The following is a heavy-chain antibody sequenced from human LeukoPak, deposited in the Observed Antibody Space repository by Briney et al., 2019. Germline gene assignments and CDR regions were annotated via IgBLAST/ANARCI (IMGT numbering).Heavy chain of an antibody. J-gene: IGHJ4*02. CDR2: IYYSGST. Sequence: SDTLSLTCAVSGYSISSSNWWGWIRQPPGKGLEWIGYIYYSGSTYYNPSLKSRVTISVDTSKNQFSLKLSSVTAADTAVYYCARRDKGRPSPTDYWGQGTRVTVSS. V-gene: IGHV4-28*01. D-gene: IGHD2-2*01. CDR1: GYSISSSNW. CDR3: ARRDKGRPSPTDY.